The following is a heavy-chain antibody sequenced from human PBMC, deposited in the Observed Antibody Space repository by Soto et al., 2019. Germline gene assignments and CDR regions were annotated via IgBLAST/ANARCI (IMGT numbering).Heavy chain of an antibody. D-gene: IGHD6-13*01. J-gene: IGHJ6*02. CDR1: GFTFSSYA. Sequence: GGSLRLSCSASGFTFSSYAMHWVRQAPGKGLEYVSAISSNGGSTYYADSVKGRFTISRDNSKNTLYLQMSSLRAEDTAVYYCVLGIAAAGEKYYYYGMDVWGQGTTVTVSS. CDR3: VLGIAAAGEKYYYYGMDV. V-gene: IGHV3-64D*06. CDR2: ISSNGGST.